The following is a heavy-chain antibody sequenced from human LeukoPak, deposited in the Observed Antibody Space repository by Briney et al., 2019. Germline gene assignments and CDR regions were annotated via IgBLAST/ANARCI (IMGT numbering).Heavy chain of an antibody. Sequence: PSETLSLTCTVSGGSISSYYWSWIRQPPGKGLEWIGYIYYSGSTNYNPSLKSRVTISVGTSKNQFSLKLSSVTAADTAVYYCARVLIGNYDFWSGLFDYWGQGTLVTVSS. CDR1: GGSISSYY. CDR2: IYYSGST. CDR3: ARVLIGNYDFWSGLFDY. J-gene: IGHJ4*02. V-gene: IGHV4-59*01. D-gene: IGHD3-3*01.